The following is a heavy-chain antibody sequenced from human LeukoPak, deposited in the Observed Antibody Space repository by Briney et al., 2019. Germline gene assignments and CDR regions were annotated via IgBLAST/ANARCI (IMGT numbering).Heavy chain of an antibody. Sequence: SETLSLTCTVSGGSINSGTYYWSWIRQPAGKGLEWIGRIYTTGSTKYNPPLKSRVTISVDTSKNQFSLKLSSVTAADTAVYYCARVRCTNGICYAGYYYYMDVWGKGTTVTVSS. CDR3: ARVRCTNGICYAGYYYYMDV. J-gene: IGHJ6*03. CDR1: GGSINSGTYY. D-gene: IGHD2-8*01. V-gene: IGHV4-61*02. CDR2: IYTTGST.